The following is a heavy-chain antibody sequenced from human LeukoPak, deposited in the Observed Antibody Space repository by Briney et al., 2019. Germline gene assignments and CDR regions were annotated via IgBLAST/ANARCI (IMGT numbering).Heavy chain of an antibody. J-gene: IGHJ4*02. D-gene: IGHD5-18*01. CDR2: ISSSSSYI. CDR1: GFTFSSYS. Sequence: GGSLRLSCAASGFTFSSYSMNWVRQAPGKGLEWVSSISSSSSYIYYVDSVKGRFTISRDNAKNSLYLQMNSLRAEDTAVYYCARERGTIQLWYYFDYWGQGTLVTVSS. V-gene: IGHV3-21*01. CDR3: ARERGTIQLWYYFDY.